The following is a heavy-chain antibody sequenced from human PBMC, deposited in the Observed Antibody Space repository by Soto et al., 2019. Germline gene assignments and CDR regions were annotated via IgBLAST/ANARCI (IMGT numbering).Heavy chain of an antibody. Sequence: GGSLRLSCAASGFTVSSSYMSWVRQAPGRGLEWVSIFYSGGNTYYADSVKGRFTISRDNSKNTLYLQMNSLRAEDTAVYYCASGRATYYYYYYMDVWGRGTTVTVSS. CDR2: FYSGGNT. CDR3: ASGRATYYYYYYMDV. V-gene: IGHV3-66*01. CDR1: GFTVSSSY. J-gene: IGHJ6*03.